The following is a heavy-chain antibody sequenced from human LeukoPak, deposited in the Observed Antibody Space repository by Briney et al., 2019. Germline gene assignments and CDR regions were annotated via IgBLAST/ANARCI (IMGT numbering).Heavy chain of an antibody. CDR3: ARGGYCSSTSCYGGRAFDI. D-gene: IGHD2-2*01. CDR2: IYYSGSA. J-gene: IGHJ3*02. V-gene: IGHV4-31*03. CDR1: GGSISSGGYY. Sequence: PSETLPLTCTVSGGSISSGGYYWRWIRQHPGTGLEWIGYIYYSGSAYYNPSLKSRVTISVDTSKNQFSLKLSSVTAADTAVYYCARGGYCSSTSCYGGRAFDIWGQGTMVTVSS.